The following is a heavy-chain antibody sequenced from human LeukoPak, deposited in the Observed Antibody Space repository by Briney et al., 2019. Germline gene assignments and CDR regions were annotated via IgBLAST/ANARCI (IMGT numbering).Heavy chain of an antibody. V-gene: IGHV4-59*08. D-gene: IGHD5-18*01. CDR3: ARQLDTAMVTSWFDP. CDR1: GGSISGYY. CDR2: IYYSGST. Sequence: SETLSLTCTVSGGSISGYYWSWIRQPPGKGLEWIGYIYYSGSTNYNPSLKSRVTISVDTSKNQFSLKLSSVTAADTAVYYCARQLDTAMVTSWFDPWGQGTLVTVSS. J-gene: IGHJ5*02.